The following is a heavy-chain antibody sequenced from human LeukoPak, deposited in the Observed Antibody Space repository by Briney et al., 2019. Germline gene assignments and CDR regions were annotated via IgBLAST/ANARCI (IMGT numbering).Heavy chain of an antibody. V-gene: IGHV3-23*01. CDR3: AKESESMSTTSFDY. D-gene: IGHD5-24*01. CDR1: GFTFSSND. CDR2: ISGSSGGT. J-gene: IGHJ4*02. Sequence: PGGSLRLSCAASGFTFSSNDMSWVRQAPGKGLEWVSSISGSSGGTYYTDSVKGRLTISRDNSKNTLYLQMNSLRAEDTAVYYCAKESESMSTTSFDYWGQGVLVTVSS.